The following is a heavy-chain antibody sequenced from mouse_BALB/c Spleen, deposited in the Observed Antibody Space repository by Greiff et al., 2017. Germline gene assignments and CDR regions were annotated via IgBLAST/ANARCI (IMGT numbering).Heavy chain of an antibody. D-gene: IGHD1-1*01. V-gene: IGHV2-9*02. Sequence: QVHLKESGPGLVAPSQSLSITCTVSGFSLTSYGVHWVRQPPGKGLEWLGVIWAGGSTNYNSALMSRLSISKDNSKSQVFLKMNSLQTDDTAMYYCARDPYYYGSSYAMDYWGQGTSVTVSS. CDR3: ARDPYYYGSSYAMDY. J-gene: IGHJ4*01. CDR1: GFSLTSYG. CDR2: IWAGGST.